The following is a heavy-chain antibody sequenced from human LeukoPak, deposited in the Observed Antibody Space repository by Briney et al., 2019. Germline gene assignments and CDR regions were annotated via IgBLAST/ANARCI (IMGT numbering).Heavy chain of an antibody. CDR2: ISTSGNT. V-gene: IGHV4-4*07. J-gene: IGHJ4*02. CDR3: ARGEGNYFDY. CDR1: GGSISSYY. Sequence: SETLSLTCPVSGGSISSYYWTWIRQPAGKGLEWIGRISTSGNTNYTPSLKSRVTMSVDTSRNQFSLKLTSVTAADAAVYYCARGEGNYFDYWGQGALVTVSS.